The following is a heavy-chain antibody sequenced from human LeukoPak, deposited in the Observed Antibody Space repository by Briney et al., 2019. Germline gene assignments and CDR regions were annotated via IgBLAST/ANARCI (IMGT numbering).Heavy chain of an antibody. Sequence: GGSLRLSCAASGFTFSSYSMNWVRQAPGKGLEWVSYISSSSSTIYYADSVKGRFTISRDNAKNSLYLQMNSLRAEDTAVYYCASYGSGSSLDYWGQGTLVTVSS. CDR2: ISSSSSTI. CDR3: ASYGSGSSLDY. CDR1: GFTFSSYS. J-gene: IGHJ4*02. V-gene: IGHV3-48*04. D-gene: IGHD3-10*01.